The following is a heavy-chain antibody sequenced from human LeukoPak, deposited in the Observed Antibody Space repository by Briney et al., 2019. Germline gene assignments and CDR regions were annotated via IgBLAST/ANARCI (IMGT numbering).Heavy chain of an antibody. V-gene: IGHV4-59*01. CDR2: IYYSGNT. D-gene: IGHD6-13*01. CDR3: ARVGRNSSWSTLDY. Sequence: SETLSLTCTVSGGSISSYYWGWIRQPPGKGLEWIGYIYYSGNTNYNPSLKSRVTISVDTSKNQFSLKLSSVTAADTAVYYCARVGRNSSWSTLDYWGQGTLVTVSS. CDR1: GGSISSYY. J-gene: IGHJ4*02.